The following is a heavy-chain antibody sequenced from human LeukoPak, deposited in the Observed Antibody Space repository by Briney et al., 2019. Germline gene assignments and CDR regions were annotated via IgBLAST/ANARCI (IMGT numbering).Heavy chain of an antibody. CDR3: ARDRYYYGSGSSHDY. J-gene: IGHJ4*02. Sequence: ASVKVSCKASGGTFSSYAISWVRQAPGQGLEWMGWISAYNGSTNYAQKLQGRVTMTTDTSTSTAYMELRSLRSDDTAVYYCARDRYYYGSGSSHDYWGQGTLVTVSS. D-gene: IGHD3-10*01. CDR2: ISAYNGST. V-gene: IGHV1-18*01. CDR1: GGTFSSYA.